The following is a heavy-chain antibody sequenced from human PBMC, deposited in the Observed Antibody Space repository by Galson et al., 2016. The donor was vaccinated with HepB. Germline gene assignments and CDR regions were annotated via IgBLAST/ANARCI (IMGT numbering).Heavy chain of an antibody. CDR3: VKGDWVG. V-gene: IGHV3-23*01. D-gene: IGHD3-9*01. CDR2: ITGDGDNI. J-gene: IGHJ4*02. Sequence: SLRLSCAAFEFDLKKYDMSWVRQAPGKRPEWVSTITGDGDNIYYVDSVKGRFTISRDNSKKRLYLQMNSLRVDDTAVYHCVKGDWVGWGQGTLVTVSS. CDR1: EFDLKKYD.